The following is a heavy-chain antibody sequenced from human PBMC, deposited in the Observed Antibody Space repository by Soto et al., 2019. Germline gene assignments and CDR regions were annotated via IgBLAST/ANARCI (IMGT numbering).Heavy chain of an antibody. J-gene: IGHJ1*01. CDR2: ISSSSSYV. Sequence: PGGSLRLSCAASGFTSSSYSMNWVLQAPGKGLEWVSSISSSSSYVYYADSVKGRFTISRDNAKNSLYLQMNSLRAEDTAVYYCARDNAPRSRPIKNFQHWGQGTLVTVSS. V-gene: IGHV3-21*01. D-gene: IGHD2-2*01. CDR3: ARDNAPRSRPIKNFQH. CDR1: GFTSSSYS.